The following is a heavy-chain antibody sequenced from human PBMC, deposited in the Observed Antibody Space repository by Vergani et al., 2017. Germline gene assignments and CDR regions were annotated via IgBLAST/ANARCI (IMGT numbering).Heavy chain of an antibody. CDR1: GDSVSSNSAA. V-gene: IGHV6-1*01. CDR2: TYYRSKWYN. D-gene: IGHD6-19*01. J-gene: IGHJ6*02. CDR3: ARDRFRSSGWEEKDYYGMDV. Sequence: QVQLQQSGPGLVKPSQTLSLTCAISGDSVSSNSAAWNWIRQSPSRGLEWLGRTYYRSKWYNDYAVSVKSRITINPGTSKNQFSLQLNSVTPEDTAVYYCARDRFRSSGWEEKDYYGMDVWGQGTTVTVSS.